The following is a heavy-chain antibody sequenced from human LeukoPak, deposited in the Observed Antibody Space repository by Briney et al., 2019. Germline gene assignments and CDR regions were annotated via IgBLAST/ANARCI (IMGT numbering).Heavy chain of an antibody. CDR2: IYPGGSDT. CDR3: ARQEAVLRYFDWLPGGPDWFDP. J-gene: IGHJ5*02. D-gene: IGHD3-9*01. Sequence: GESLKISCKGSGYSFTSYWIGWVRQMPGKGLEWMGIIYPGGSDTRYSPSFQGQVTISADKSISTAYLQWSSLKASDTAMYYCARQEAVLRYFDWLPGGPDWFDPWGQGTLVTVSS. CDR1: GYSFTSYW. V-gene: IGHV5-51*01.